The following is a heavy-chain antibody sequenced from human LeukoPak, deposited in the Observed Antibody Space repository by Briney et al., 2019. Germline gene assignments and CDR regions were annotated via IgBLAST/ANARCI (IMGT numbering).Heavy chain of an antibody. J-gene: IGHJ4*02. CDR2: IYPGDSDT. CDR1: GYSFTSYW. Sequence: PGESLKISCEGSGYSFTSYWIGWVRQMPGKGLEWMGIIYPGDSDTRYSPSFQGQVTISADKSISTAYLQWSSLKASDTAMYYCARHPCSGGTCYSPYYFDYWGQGTLVTVSS. CDR3: ARHPCSGGTCYSPYYFDY. V-gene: IGHV5-51*01. D-gene: IGHD2-15*01.